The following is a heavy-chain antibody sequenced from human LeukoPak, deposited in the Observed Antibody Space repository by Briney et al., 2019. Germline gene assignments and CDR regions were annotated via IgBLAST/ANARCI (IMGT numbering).Heavy chain of an antibody. CDR1: GFTFSSYA. Sequence: GGSLRLSCAASGFTFSSYAMHWVRQAPGKGLEWVAVISYDGSNKYYADSVKGRFTISRDNSKNTLYLQMNSLRAEDTAVYYCASGYSYGYRRGYWGQGTLVTVSS. D-gene: IGHD5-18*01. CDR2: ISYDGSNK. CDR3: ASGYSYGYRRGY. V-gene: IGHV3-30-3*01. J-gene: IGHJ4*02.